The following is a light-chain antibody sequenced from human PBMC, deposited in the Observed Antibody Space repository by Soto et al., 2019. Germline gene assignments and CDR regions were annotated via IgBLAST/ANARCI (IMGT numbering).Light chain of an antibody. CDR3: FSYAGMYHDV. CDR2: DDS. J-gene: IGLJ1*01. V-gene: IGLV2-11*01. Sequence: QSVLTQPRSVSGSPGQSVTISCTGTSRDVGFFNYVSWYQQHPGKAPKIIIYDDSERPSGVPDRCSGSKSVNAAALISAGLLAEYEADYYCFSYAGMYHDVVGTGAKVTV. CDR1: SRDVGFFNY.